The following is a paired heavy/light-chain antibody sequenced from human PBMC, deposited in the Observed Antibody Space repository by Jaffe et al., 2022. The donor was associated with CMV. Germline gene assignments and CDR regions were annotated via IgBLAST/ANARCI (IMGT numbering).Heavy chain of an antibody. D-gene: IGHD2-2*01. CDR1: GFSLSTTGVG. V-gene: IGHV2-5*01. J-gene: IGHJ4*02. CDR2: IYWNDDE. Sequence: QITLKESGPTLVKPTQTLTLTCTFSGFSLSTTGVGVGWIRQPPGKALEWLALIYWNDDERYSPSLKSRLTITKDTSKNQVVLTMTNMDPVDTATYYCIHSGGPRQPKYYFHDWGQGTLVTVSS. CDR3: IHSGGPRQPKYYFHD.
Light chain of an antibody. J-gene: IGKJ2*01. Sequence: DIQMTQSPSSLSAAVGDRVTITCRASQGISNHLAWFQQKPGTAPKSLIYGATSLQNGVPSKFSGSGSGTDFTLTISSLQPEDFATYYCQQYDSYPPTFGQGTKLEIK. CDR2: GAT. V-gene: IGKV1-16*02. CDR3: QQYDSYPPT. CDR1: QGISNH.